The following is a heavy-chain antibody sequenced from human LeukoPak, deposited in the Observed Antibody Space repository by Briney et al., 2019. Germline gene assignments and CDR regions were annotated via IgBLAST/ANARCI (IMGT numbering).Heavy chain of an antibody. CDR2: IYYSGST. Sequence: SETLSLTCAVYGGSFSGYYWSWIRQHPGKGLEWIGYIYYSGSTYYNPSLKSRVTISVDTSKNQFSLKLSSVTAADTAVYYCARVAGGLTGYYPYYFDYWGQGTLVTVSS. CDR3: ARVAGGLTGYYPYYFDY. V-gene: IGHV4-31*11. CDR1: GGSFSGYY. J-gene: IGHJ4*02. D-gene: IGHD3-9*01.